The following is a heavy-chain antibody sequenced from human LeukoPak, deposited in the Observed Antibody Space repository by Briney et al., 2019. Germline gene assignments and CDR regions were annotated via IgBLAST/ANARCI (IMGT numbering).Heavy chain of an antibody. D-gene: IGHD5-18*01. CDR2: INPKYADT. V-gene: IGHV1-2*02. J-gene: IGHJ4*02. Sequence: ASVKVSCKACGYTFTGYYIHWVRQAPGQGLEWMGWINPKYADTNYAQKFQGRVTMTSDTSASTAYRELTRLRSGDTALYYCARGYSYGNVGYWGQGTLVTVSS. CDR3: ARGYSYGNVGY. CDR1: GYTFTGYY.